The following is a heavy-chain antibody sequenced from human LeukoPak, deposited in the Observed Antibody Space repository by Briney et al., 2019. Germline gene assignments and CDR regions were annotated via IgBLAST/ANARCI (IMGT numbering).Heavy chain of an antibody. CDR2: IIPILGIA. CDR3: ARESEVDEIDY. J-gene: IGHJ4*02. V-gene: IGHV1-69*04. CDR1: GYIFRQYG. D-gene: IGHD5-12*01. Sequence: SVKVSCKASGYIFRQYGISWVRQAPGQGLEWMGRIIPILGIANYAQKFQGRVTITADKSTSTAYMELSSLRSEDTAVYYCARESEVDEIDYWGQGTLVTVSS.